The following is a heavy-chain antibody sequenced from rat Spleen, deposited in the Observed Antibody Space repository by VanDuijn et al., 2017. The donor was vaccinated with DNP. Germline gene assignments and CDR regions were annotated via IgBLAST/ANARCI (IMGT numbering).Heavy chain of an antibody. CDR3: TTDPAYYGDNPYAMDA. CDR1: GFTFSDYY. Sequence: EVQLVESGGGLVQPGRSLKLSCAASGFTFSDYYMAWVRQAPTKGLEWVASISYDGGSTYYRDSVKGRFTISRDNAKSSLYLQMDSLRSEDTATYYCTTDPAYYGDNPYAMDAWGQGTSVTVSS. J-gene: IGHJ4*01. D-gene: IGHD1-9*01. CDR2: ISYDGGST. V-gene: IGHV5-20*01.